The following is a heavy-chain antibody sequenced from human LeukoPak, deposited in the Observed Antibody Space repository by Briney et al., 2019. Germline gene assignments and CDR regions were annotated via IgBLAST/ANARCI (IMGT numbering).Heavy chain of an antibody. J-gene: IGHJ4*02. Sequence: ASVKVSCKASGGTFSSNAISWVRQAPGQGLEWVGGIIPIFGTANYAQKFQGRVTITADESTSTAYMELSSLRSEDTAVYYCASSGFVVVVAATQYYFDYWGQGTLVTVSS. D-gene: IGHD2-15*01. V-gene: IGHV1-69*01. CDR3: ASSGFVVVVAATQYYFDY. CDR1: GGTFSSNA. CDR2: IIPIFGTA.